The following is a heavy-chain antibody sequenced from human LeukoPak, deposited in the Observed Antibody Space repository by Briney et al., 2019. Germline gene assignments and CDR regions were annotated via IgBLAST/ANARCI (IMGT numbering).Heavy chain of an antibody. D-gene: IGHD2-2*01. J-gene: IGHJ4*02. CDR3: AKAPGRRSPLYFDY. CDR1: GFTLDDYG. V-gene: IGHV3-20*04. Sequence: PGGSLRLSCAASGFTLDDYGLSSVRQVPGKGLEWVSGLNLNGASTGYADSVKGRFTISRDKSKNTLYLQMNSVRSEDTAVYYCAKAPGRRSPLYFDYWGQGTLVTVSS. CDR2: LNLNGAST.